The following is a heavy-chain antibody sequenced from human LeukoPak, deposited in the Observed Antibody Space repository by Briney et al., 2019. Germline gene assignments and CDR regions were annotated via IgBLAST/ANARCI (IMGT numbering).Heavy chain of an antibody. D-gene: IGHD1-26*01. V-gene: IGHV3-23*01. CDR2: ISGSGGST. CDR1: GFTFSSYD. J-gene: IGHJ3*02. Sequence: GGSLRLSCAVSGFTFSSYDMSWVRQAPGKGLEWVSAISGSGGSTYYADSVKGRLTISKDNSKNTLYLQMNSLRAEDTAVYYCAKREWELPIWGQGTMVTVSS. CDR3: AKREWELPI.